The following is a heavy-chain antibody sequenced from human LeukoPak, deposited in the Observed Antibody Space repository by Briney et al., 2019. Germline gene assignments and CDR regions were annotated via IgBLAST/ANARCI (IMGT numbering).Heavy chain of an antibody. D-gene: IGHD3-9*01. J-gene: IGHJ4*02. CDR1: GGSISSGDYY. CDR2: IYYSGST. CDR3: ARETYYDILGGVYYFDY. V-gene: IGHV4-30-4*01. Sequence: SETLSLTCTVSGGSISSGDYYWSWIRQPPGKGLEWIGYIYYSGSTYYNPSLKSRVTISVDTSKNQFSLKLSSVTAADTAVYYCARETYYDILGGVYYFDYWGQGTLVTVSS.